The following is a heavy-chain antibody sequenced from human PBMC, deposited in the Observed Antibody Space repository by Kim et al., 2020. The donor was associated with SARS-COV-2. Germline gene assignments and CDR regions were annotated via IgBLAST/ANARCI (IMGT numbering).Heavy chain of an antibody. D-gene: IGHD5-18*01. Sequence: ASVKVSCKTSGYTFTDYYMHWVRQAPGQGLEWMGWIDPNSGGTRFSQKFQGRVTVTRDTSISTAYMELSGLRSDDTAVYYCSKYRAFDYWGQGTLVTVSS. CDR2: IDPNSGGT. J-gene: IGHJ4*02. CDR3: SKYRAFDY. V-gene: IGHV1-2*02. CDR1: GYTFTDYY.